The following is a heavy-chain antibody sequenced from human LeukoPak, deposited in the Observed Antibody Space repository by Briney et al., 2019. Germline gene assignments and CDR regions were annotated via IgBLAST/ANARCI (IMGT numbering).Heavy chain of an antibody. D-gene: IGHD1-26*01. CDR2: INPSDGSA. CDR3: AKDGGTYSTDY. CDR1: GYTLPSHK. J-gene: IGHJ4*02. V-gene: IGHV1-46*01. Sequence: ASVKVSCKAFGYTLPSHKIHWVRQAPGQGLEWMGIINPSDGSARYAQPFQGRVSLTRDTSTSTLYMELSSLRSEDTAVYYCAKDGGTYSTDYWGQGTLVTVSS.